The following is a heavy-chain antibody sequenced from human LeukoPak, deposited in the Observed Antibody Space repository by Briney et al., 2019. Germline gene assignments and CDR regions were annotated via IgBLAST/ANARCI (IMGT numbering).Heavy chain of an antibody. D-gene: IGHD1-26*01. CDR2: ITSGGNT. CDR1: GFTVGSNY. Sequence: PGGSLRLSCAAAGFTVGSNYMSWVRQAPGKGLEWVSVITSGGNTYYADSVKGRFTISRDSSKNTLYLQMNSLRAEDTAVYYCARGGDIVGATRSAFDIWGQGTMVTVSS. CDR3: ARGGDIVGATRSAFDI. V-gene: IGHV3-53*01. J-gene: IGHJ3*02.